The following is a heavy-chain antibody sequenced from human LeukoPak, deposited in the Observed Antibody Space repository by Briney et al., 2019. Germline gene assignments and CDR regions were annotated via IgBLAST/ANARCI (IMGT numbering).Heavy chain of an antibody. CDR3: ARDQLGYCSGGSCYTFDY. D-gene: IGHD2-15*01. CDR1: GFTFSSYA. CDR2: ISYDGSNK. Sequence: PGGSLRLSCAASGFTFSSYAMHWVRQAPGKGLEWVAVISYDGSNKYYADSVKGRFTISRDNSKNTLYLQMNSLRAEDTAVYYCARDQLGYCSGGSCYTFDYWGQGTLVTVSS. V-gene: IGHV3-30*04. J-gene: IGHJ4*02.